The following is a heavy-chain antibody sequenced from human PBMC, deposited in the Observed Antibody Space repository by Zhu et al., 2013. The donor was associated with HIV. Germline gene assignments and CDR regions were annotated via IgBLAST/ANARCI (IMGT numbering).Heavy chain of an antibody. J-gene: IGHJ4*02. V-gene: IGHV3-30-3*01. CDR3: TVAMARDDY. CDR2: ISSDGGNK. Sequence: QVQLVESGGGVVQPGRSLRLSCAASGFTFSTYALHWVRQAPGRGLDWVAVISSDGGNKYYTDSVRGRFTISRDNSKNTLFLQMTSLRAEDTGVYYCTVAMARDDYWGQGTLVSVSS. CDR1: GFTFSTYA. D-gene: IGHD5-12*01.